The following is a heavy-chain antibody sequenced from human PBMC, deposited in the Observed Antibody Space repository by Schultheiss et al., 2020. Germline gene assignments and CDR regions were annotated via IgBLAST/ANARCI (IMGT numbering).Heavy chain of an antibody. CDR3: ARGAMRGRYYYGMDV. Sequence: GGSLRLSCAASGFTFDDYGMHWVRQAPGKGLEWVAVIWYDGSKKYHADSVRGRFTISRDNSKNTLYLQMNSLRAEDTAVYYCARGAMRGRYYYGMDVWGQGTTVTVSS. V-gene: IGHV3-33*08. CDR1: GFTFDDYG. CDR2: IWYDGSKK. J-gene: IGHJ6*02.